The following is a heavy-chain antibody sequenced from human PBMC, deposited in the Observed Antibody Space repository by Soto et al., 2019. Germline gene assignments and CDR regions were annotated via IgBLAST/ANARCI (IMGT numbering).Heavy chain of an antibody. CDR2: IFYGEDT. D-gene: IGHD2-2*01. CDR1: GVSIIDTNKYY. CDR3: ARGVVLVPPGILRRGDFFDP. J-gene: IGHJ5*02. V-gene: IGHV4-39*01. Sequence: SETLSLTCTLSGVSIIDTNKYYWGWVRQPPGKGLEWIGSIFYGEDTYYNPSLKSRVTISEDRSKKVFSLKLASVTAADTAVYYCARGVVLVPPGILRRGDFFDPWGPGTLVTVSS.